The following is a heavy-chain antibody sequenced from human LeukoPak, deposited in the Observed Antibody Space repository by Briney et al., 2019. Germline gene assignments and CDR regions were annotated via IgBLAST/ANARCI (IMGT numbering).Heavy chain of an antibody. CDR2: IYYSGST. J-gene: IGHJ2*01. Sequence: SETLSLTCTVSGGSISSSSYSWGWIRQPPGQGLEWIGSIYYSGSTYYNPSLKSRVTISVDTSKNQFSLKLSSVTAADTAVYYCARTYCGGDCYPLESPDWYFDLWGRGTLVTVSS. CDR3: ARTYCGGDCYPLESPDWYFDL. V-gene: IGHV4-39*01. D-gene: IGHD2-21*02. CDR1: GGSISSSSYS.